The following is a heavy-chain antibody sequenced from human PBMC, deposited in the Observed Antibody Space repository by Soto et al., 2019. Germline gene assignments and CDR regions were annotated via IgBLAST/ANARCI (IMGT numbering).Heavy chain of an antibody. D-gene: IGHD6-13*01. CDR1: GGSISSGGYY. CDR3: VRGVAAVGTDWFDP. CDR2: SYYSGST. J-gene: IGHJ5*02. V-gene: IGHV4-31*03. Sequence: SETLSLTCTVSGGSISSGGYYWSWIRQHPGKGLEWIGYSYYSGSTYYNPSLRSRVSMSIDTSKKQISLELRSVTAADTAVYFCVRGVAAVGTDWFDPWGQGTLVTVSS.